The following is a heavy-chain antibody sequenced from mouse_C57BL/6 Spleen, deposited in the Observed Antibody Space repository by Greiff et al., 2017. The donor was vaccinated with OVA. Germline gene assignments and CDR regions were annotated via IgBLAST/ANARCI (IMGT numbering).Heavy chain of an antibody. CDR3: ARGDYDYSEGYYAMDY. J-gene: IGHJ4*01. D-gene: IGHD2-4*01. Sequence: QVQLQPPGAELVTPGSSVTLSCKASGSPFPRSWMPWVQQRPGRGLEWIGRIDPTSGGTKYNEKFKSKATLTVDKPSSTAYMQLSSRTSEDSAVYYCARGDYDYSEGYYAMDYWGQGTSVTGSS. V-gene: IGHV1-72*01. CDR1: GSPFPRSW. CDR2: IDPTSGGT.